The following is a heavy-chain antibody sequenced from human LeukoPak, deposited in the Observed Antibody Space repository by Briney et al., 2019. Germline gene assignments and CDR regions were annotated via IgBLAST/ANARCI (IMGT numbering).Heavy chain of an antibody. V-gene: IGHV3-21*01. D-gene: IGHD3-10*01. CDR3: ARDFAGGYYRDAFDM. CDR2: ITGSSDFI. CDR1: GFTFSSYE. Sequence: PGGSLRLCCAASGFTFSSYEMNWVRQAPGKGLEWVSSITGSSDFIYYADSLKGRLTISRDNAKNSLYLQMNSLRAEDTGVYYCARDFAGGYYRDAFDMWGQGTMVTVSS. J-gene: IGHJ3*02.